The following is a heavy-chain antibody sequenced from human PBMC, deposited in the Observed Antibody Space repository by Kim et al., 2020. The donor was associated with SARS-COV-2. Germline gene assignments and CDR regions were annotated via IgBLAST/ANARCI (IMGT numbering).Heavy chain of an antibody. V-gene: IGHV1-8*01. J-gene: IGHJ4*02. CDR1: GYTFTSYD. CDR2: MNPNSGNT. Sequence: ASVKVSCKASGYTFTSYDINWVRQATGQGLEWMGWMNPNSGNTGYAQKFQGRVTMTRNTSISTAYMELSSLRSEDTAVYYCARAPSNCGGDCYFSYYFDYWGQGTLVTVSS. CDR3: ARAPSNCGGDCYFSYYFDY. D-gene: IGHD2-21*01.